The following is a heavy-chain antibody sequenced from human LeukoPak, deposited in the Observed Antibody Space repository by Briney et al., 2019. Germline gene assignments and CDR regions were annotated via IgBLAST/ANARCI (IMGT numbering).Heavy chain of an antibody. J-gene: IGHJ4*02. D-gene: IGHD6-13*01. CDR2: IHHSGST. Sequence: SETLSLTCTVSGYSISSGYYWGWIRQPPGKGLGWIGSIHHSGSTYYNPTLKSRVTVSVDTFKTQISLTLSSVTAAETAVYYCARDRFGMSATGTDFDYWGQGILVTVSS. CDR3: ARDRFGMSATGTDFDY. V-gene: IGHV4-38-2*02. CDR1: GYSISSGYY.